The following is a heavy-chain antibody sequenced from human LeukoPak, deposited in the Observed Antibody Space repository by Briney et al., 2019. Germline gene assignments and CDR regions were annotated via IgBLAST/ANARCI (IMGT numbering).Heavy chain of an antibody. Sequence: PGGSLRLSCAASGFTFSSYAMSWVRQAPGKGLEWVSAISGSGGITYYADSVKGRFTISRDNSKNTLYLQMNSLRAEDTAVYYCAKDLAYCGGDCSYIDYWGQGTLVTVSS. J-gene: IGHJ4*02. CDR1: GFTFSSYA. D-gene: IGHD2-21*02. V-gene: IGHV3-23*01. CDR2: ISGSGGIT. CDR3: AKDLAYCGGDCSYIDY.